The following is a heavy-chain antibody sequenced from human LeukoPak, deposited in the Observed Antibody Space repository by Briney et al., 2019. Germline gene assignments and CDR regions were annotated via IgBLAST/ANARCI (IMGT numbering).Heavy chain of an antibody. CDR3: ARDLTMVIDAFDI. V-gene: IGHV3-21*01. D-gene: IGHD4/OR15-4a*01. CDR2: IRSSSSYI. CDR1: GFTFSSYS. Sequence: PGGSLRLSCAASGFTFSSYSMNWVRQAPGKGLEWVSSIRSSSSYIYYADSVKGRFTISRDNAKNSLYLQMNSLRAEDTAVYYCARDLTMVIDAFDIWGQGTMVTVSS. J-gene: IGHJ3*02.